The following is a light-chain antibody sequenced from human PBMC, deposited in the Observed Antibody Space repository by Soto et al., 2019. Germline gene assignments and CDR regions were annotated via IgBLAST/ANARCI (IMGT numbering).Light chain of an antibody. Sequence: EIVFTQSPGNLSLSPGDRATLSWRASQSVSSSNLAWYQQQPGQAPRLLIYGAYNTAAGIHGKFSGSGSGTDFTLTISRLEPEDFAVYYCQQYGGSPTFGQGTKVDIK. CDR1: QSVSSSN. V-gene: IGKV3-20*01. CDR2: GAY. CDR3: QQYGGSPT. J-gene: IGKJ1*01.